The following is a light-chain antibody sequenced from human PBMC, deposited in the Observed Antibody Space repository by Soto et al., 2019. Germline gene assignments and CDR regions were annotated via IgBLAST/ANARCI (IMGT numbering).Light chain of an antibody. CDR1: SSDVGGYNY. Sequence: QSVLTQPASVSGSPGQSITISCTGTSSDVGGYNYVSWYQQHPGKAPKLMIYEVSNRPSGVSNRFSGSKSGNTASLTISGLQAEDEGDYYCSSYTGSSSWVFGGGTKLTVL. CDR3: SSYTGSSSWV. CDR2: EVS. V-gene: IGLV2-14*01. J-gene: IGLJ3*02.